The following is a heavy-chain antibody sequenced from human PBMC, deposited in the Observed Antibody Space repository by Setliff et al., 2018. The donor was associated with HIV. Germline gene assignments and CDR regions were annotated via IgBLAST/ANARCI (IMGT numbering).Heavy chain of an antibody. CDR1: GGSFRSSRYY. J-gene: IGHJ3*02. D-gene: IGHD2-15*01. Sequence: PSETLSLTCTVSGGSFRSSRYYWGWIRQPPGKGLEWIGNIHYGGFFWYSPSLKSRVTISVDTSKNQFSLRLTSVTAADTAVYYCARRQMVVAAVDAFDIWGQGTMVTVSS. CDR3: ARRQMVVAAVDAFDI. CDR2: IHYGGFF. V-gene: IGHV4-39*01.